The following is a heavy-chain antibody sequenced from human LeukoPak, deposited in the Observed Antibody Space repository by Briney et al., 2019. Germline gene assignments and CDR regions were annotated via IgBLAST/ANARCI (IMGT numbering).Heavy chain of an antibody. CDR1: GFTFSSYA. J-gene: IGHJ4*02. V-gene: IGHV3-23*01. D-gene: IGHD6-19*01. CDR2: ISGSGGST. Sequence: RTGGSLRLSCAASGFTFSSYAMSWVRQAPGKGLEWVSAISGSGGSTYYADSVKGRFTISRDNSKNTLYLQMNSLRAEDTAVYYCAKSSSGWYVGNFDYWGQGTLVTVSS. CDR3: AKSSSGWYVGNFDY.